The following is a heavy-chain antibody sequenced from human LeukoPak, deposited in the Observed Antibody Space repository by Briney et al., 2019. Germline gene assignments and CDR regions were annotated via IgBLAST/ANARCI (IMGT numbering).Heavy chain of an antibody. CDR2: ISAYNGNT. V-gene: IGHV1-18*01. Sequence: GASVKVSCKASGYTFTSYGISWVRQAPGQGLEWMGWISAYNGNTNYAQKLQGRVTMTTDTSTSTAYMELRSLRSDDTAVYYCATTSTYIAARRGEYYFDYWGQGILVTVSS. CDR3: ATTSTYIAARRGEYYFDY. D-gene: IGHD6-6*01. J-gene: IGHJ4*02. CDR1: GYTFTSYG.